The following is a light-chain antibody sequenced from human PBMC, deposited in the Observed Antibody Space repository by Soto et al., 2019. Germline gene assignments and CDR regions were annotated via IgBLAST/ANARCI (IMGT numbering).Light chain of an antibody. CDR2: AAS. CDR1: QSISDY. CDR3: QKYNSAPMT. Sequence: DIQMTQSPSTLSASVGDRVIITCRASQSISDYLAWYQQKPGKVPKLLIYAASTLQSGVPSRFSGSGSGTDFTLTISSLQPEDVATYYCQKYNSAPMTFGQGTKVEIK. J-gene: IGKJ1*01. V-gene: IGKV1-27*01.